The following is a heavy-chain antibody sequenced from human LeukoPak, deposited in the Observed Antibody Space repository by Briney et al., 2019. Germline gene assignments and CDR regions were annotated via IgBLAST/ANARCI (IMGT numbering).Heavy chain of an antibody. CDR1: GYSISSRYY. J-gene: IGHJ4*02. D-gene: IGHD1-26*01. V-gene: IGHV4-38-2*01. Sequence: SETLSLTRAVSGYSISSRYYWAWIRQPPGKGLEWIGNIHHSGNTYYNPSLKSRVSISLDTSKNQFSLKLTSVTAADTAVYYCATSIDPPLRLGYWGQGTLVTVSS. CDR3: ATSIDPPLRLGY. CDR2: IHHSGNT.